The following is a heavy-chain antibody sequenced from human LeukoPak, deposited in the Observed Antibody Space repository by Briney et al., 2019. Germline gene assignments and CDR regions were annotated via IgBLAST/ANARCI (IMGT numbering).Heavy chain of an antibody. J-gene: IGHJ3*02. D-gene: IGHD4-17*01. V-gene: IGHV4-28*05. Sequence: SDTLSLTCAVSGYSISSSNYWAWIRQPPGRGLEWIGHVYYSGGIYYNPSLKSRVTMSVDTSKNQFSLKLSSVTAVDTAVYYCARKATTGPTKAAFDIWGQGTMVTVSS. CDR3: ARKATTGPTKAAFDI. CDR1: GYSISSSNY. CDR2: VYYSGGI.